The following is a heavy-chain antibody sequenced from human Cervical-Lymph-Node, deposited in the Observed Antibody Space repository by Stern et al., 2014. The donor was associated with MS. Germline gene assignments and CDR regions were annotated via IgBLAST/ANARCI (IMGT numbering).Heavy chain of an antibody. J-gene: IGHJ4*02. Sequence: VQLVQSGAEVKKPGSSVKVSCKASGGTFSNYGSAWVRQAPGQGLEWMGGIIPILGTTTYAQKFQGRVKITADDFSTTVYMELSSLRSEDTAVYYCARDRSLGVTPCFDYWGQGTLVTVSS. CDR1: GGTFSNYG. V-gene: IGHV1-69*01. CDR2: IIPILGTT. D-gene: IGHD3-22*01. CDR3: ARDRSLGVTPCFDY.